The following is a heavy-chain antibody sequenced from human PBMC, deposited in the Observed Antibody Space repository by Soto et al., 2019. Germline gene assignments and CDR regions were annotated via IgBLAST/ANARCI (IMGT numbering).Heavy chain of an antibody. CDR1: VFAFNNYG. CDR2: ISKSDYT. Sequence: PVGSLRLSCTFSVFAFNNYGINCVRHSPGKGLEWVSSISKSDYTYYSDSVKGRFTISRDNAKNSVSLQMNTLRVEDTAVYYCAREDSIIIQAVSEFWGQGTLVTVSS. J-gene: IGHJ4*02. V-gene: IGHV3-21*01. D-gene: IGHD3-22*01. CDR3: AREDSIIIQAVSEF.